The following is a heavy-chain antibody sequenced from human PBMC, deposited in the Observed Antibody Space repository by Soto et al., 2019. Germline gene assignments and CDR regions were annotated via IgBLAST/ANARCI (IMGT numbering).Heavy chain of an antibody. D-gene: IGHD5-12*01. CDR2: ISYDGSNK. CDR3: GKGAKPSWFDP. CDR1: GFTFSSYG. J-gene: IGHJ5*02. Sequence: GGSLRLSCAASGFTFSSYGMHCVRQDPGKGLEWVAVISYDGSNKYYADSVKGRFTISRDNSKNTLYLQMNSLRAEDTAVYYCGKGAKPSWFDPWGQGTLVTVSS. V-gene: IGHV3-30*18.